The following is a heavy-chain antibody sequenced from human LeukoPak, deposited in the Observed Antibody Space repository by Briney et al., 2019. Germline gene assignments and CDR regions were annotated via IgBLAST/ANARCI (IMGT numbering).Heavy chain of an antibody. V-gene: IGHV1-18*01. Sequence: GASVKVSCKASGYTITTYGISWVRQAPGQGLEWMGWISAYNGNTNYAQKLQGRVTMTTDTSTSTAYMELRSLRSDDTAVYYCARDRGRLEWLPDIDYWGQGTLVTVSS. CDR3: ARDRGRLEWLPDIDY. D-gene: IGHD3-3*01. CDR1: GYTITTYG. CDR2: ISAYNGNT. J-gene: IGHJ4*02.